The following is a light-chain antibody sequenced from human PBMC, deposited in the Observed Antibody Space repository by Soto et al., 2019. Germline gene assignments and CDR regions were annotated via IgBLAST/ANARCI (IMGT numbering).Light chain of an antibody. CDR3: QQTYNTPQP. CDR1: QSISSY. V-gene: IGKV1-39*01. J-gene: IGKJ1*01. Sequence: DIQMTQSPSSLSASVGDRVTITCRASQSISSYLNWYQQKPGNAPKLLIYAASPLQSGVPSRFSGSGSGTDFTLTISSLQPEDFAIFYCQQTYNTPQPFGQGTKVDIK. CDR2: AAS.